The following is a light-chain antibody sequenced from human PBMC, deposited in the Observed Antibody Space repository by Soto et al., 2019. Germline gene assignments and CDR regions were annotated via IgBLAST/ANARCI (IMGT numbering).Light chain of an antibody. J-gene: IGKJ4*01. Sequence: DLQLTQYPDSVSACVGDRATITWRARQAISSWLAWYQHKPGQAPKLLIYAPSSLQSWVPSTFSGSGSGTDFTLTISILQPEDFATYSCQKDNSFPLAFIGGTQVEI. CDR2: APS. CDR3: QKDNSFPLA. V-gene: IGKV1-12*01. CDR1: QAISSW.